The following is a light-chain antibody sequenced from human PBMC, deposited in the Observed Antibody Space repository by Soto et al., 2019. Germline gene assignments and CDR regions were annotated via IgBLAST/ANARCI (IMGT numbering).Light chain of an antibody. Sequence: EIVLTQSPATVSLSAGERATLSCRTSQTVSRHLAWYQQKPGQAPRLLIYDISNRDTGIPARFSGSGSGTDFTLTISSLEPEDSAVYYCQQRSHWPRNTFGQGTKLEI. V-gene: IGKV3-11*01. CDR1: QTVSRH. J-gene: IGKJ2*01. CDR2: DIS. CDR3: QQRSHWPRNT.